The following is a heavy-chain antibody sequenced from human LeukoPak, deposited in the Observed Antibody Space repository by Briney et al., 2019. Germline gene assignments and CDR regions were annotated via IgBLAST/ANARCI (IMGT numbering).Heavy chain of an antibody. CDR2: IYGDGSFT. CDR3: ASGNFDY. D-gene: IGHD1-1*01. CDR1: GFTFSNFW. V-gene: IGHV3-74*01. J-gene: IGHJ4*02. Sequence: GGSLRLSCAASGFTFSNFWMHWVRQAPGKGLVWVALIYGDGSFTRYADSVKGRFTISRDNAKNTVYLQMDSLRAEDTAVYYCASGNFDYWGQGTLVTVSS.